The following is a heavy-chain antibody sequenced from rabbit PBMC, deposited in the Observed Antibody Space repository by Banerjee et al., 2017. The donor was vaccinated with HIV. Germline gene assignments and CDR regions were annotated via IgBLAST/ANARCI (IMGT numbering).Heavy chain of an antibody. CDR3: AREYGVSSGYGYYGMDL. CDR2: IYAGSSGST. J-gene: IGHJ6*01. V-gene: IGHV1S45*01. D-gene: IGHD1-1*01. Sequence: QEQLKESGGGLVTPGGSLKLTCTASGFDISSYHMNWVRQAPGKGLEWIACIYAGSSGSTYYASWAKGRFTISKTSSTTVTLQMTSLTAADTATYFCAREYGVSSGYGYYGMDLWGPGTLVTVS. CDR1: GFDISSYH.